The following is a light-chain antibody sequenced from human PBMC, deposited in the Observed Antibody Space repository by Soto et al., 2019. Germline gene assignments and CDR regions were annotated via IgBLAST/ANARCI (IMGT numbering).Light chain of an antibody. V-gene: IGKV3-20*01. CDR2: GVS. J-gene: IGKJ1*01. CDR3: QQYGNTPWT. CDR1: QTVTSNY. Sequence: EIMLTQSPGTLSLSPGERVTVSCRASQTVTSNYLAWYQQRPGQAPRLLIYGVSSRATGVPERFSGGGSGTDFTLTISRLEPEDCAFYFCQQYGNTPWTFGQGATVEIK.